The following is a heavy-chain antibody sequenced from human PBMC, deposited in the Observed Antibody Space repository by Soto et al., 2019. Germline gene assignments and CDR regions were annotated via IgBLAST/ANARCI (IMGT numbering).Heavy chain of an antibody. CDR2: IKSKTDGGTT. J-gene: IGHJ6*02. Sequence: PGGSLRLSCAASCFTFSNAWMNWVRQAPGKGLEWVGRIKSKTDGGTTDYAAPVKGRFTISRDDSKNTLYLQMNSLRAEDTAVYYCAKDGGYSYGYSPRYYYGMDVWGQGTTVTVSS. V-gene: IGHV3-15*07. D-gene: IGHD5-18*01. CDR3: AKDGGYSYGYSPRYYYGMDV. CDR1: CFTFSNAW.